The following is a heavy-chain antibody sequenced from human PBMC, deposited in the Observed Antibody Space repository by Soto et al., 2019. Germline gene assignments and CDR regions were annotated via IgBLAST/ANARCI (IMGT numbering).Heavy chain of an antibody. CDR1: GGTFSSYA. CDR2: IIPIFGTA. D-gene: IGHD4-17*01. Sequence: QVQLVQSGAEVKKPGSSVKVSCKASGGTFSSYAISWVRQAPGQGLEWMGGIIPIFGTANYEQKFQGRVTITADESTSTDYMELSSLRSEDTAVYYCARDGDYEVMWFDPWGQGTLVTVSS. V-gene: IGHV1-69*01. CDR3: ARDGDYEVMWFDP. J-gene: IGHJ5*02.